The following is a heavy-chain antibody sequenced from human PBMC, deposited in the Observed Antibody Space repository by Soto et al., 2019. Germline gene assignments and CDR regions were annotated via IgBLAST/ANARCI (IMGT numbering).Heavy chain of an antibody. D-gene: IGHD6-19*01. CDR2: ISWNSGSI. CDR3: AKSHTTSGWYVTTDY. J-gene: IGHJ4*02. V-gene: IGHV3-9*01. CDR1: GFTFGDYA. Sequence: PGGSLRLSCAASGFTFGDYAVQWVRQAPGKGMEWVSAISWNSGSIDYADSVKGRFTVSRDNAKNSLYLQMNSLRAEDTALYYCAKSHTTSGWYVTTDYWGQGTRVTVSS.